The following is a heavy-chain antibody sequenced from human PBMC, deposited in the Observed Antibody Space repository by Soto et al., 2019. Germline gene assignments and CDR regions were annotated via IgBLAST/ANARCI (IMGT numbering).Heavy chain of an antibody. D-gene: IGHD6-19*01. V-gene: IGHV4-59*01. CDR1: GGSISSYY. J-gene: IGHJ4*02. CDR2: IYYSGST. Sequence: ASETLSLTCTVSGGSISSYYWRWIRQPPGKGLEWIGYIYYSGSTNYNPSLKSRVTISVDTSKNQFSLKLSSVTAADTAVYYCARDSDLAVAGFFDYWGQGTLVTVSS. CDR3: ARDSDLAVAGFFDY.